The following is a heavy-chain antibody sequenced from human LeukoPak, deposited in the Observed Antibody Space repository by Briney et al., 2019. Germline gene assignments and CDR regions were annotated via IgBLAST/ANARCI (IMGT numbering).Heavy chain of an antibody. CDR2: IRYDGSSK. V-gene: IGHV3-30*02. Sequence: GGSLRHSCVGTGFTFSTYGMHWVRQTPGKGLEWVAFIRYDGSSKYYADSVKGRFTISRDNSKNTLYLQMNSLRAEDTALYYCAARVVVIAAPFDYWGQGTLVTVSS. CDR1: GFTFSTYG. D-gene: IGHD2-21*01. CDR3: AARVVVIAAPFDY. J-gene: IGHJ4*02.